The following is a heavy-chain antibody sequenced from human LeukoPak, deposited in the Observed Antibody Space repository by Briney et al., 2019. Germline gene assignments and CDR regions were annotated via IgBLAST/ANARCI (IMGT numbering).Heavy chain of an antibody. D-gene: IGHD5-24*01. J-gene: IGHJ4*02. Sequence: PGGSLRLSCAASGFTFSSYAMHWVRQAPGKGLEWVAVISYDGSNKYYADSVKGRFTISRDNSKNTLYLQMNSLRAEDTAVYYCARDQGDGYNTNNPIDYWGQETLVTVSS. CDR2: ISYDGSNK. CDR3: ARDQGDGYNTNNPIDY. V-gene: IGHV3-30*01. CDR1: GFTFSSYA.